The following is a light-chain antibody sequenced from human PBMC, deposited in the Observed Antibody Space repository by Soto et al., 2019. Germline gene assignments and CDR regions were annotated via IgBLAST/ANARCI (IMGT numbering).Light chain of an antibody. V-gene: IGLV4-69*01. CDR1: SGHSSYA. CDR3: QTWGTGIHV. CDR2: LNSDGSH. J-gene: IGLJ1*01. Sequence: QPVLTQSPSASASLGAPVKLTCTLSSGHSSYAIAWHQQQPEKGPRYLMNLNSDGSHSKGDGIPDRFSGSSSGAERYLTISSLQSEDEADYYCQTWGTGIHVFGTGTKLTVL.